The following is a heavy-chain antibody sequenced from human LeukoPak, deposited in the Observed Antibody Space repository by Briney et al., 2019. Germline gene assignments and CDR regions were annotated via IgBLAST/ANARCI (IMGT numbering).Heavy chain of an antibody. D-gene: IGHD3-16*02. V-gene: IGHV3-9*01. CDR2: ITWNSHTV. Sequence: GGSLRLSCTASGFTFDDYAMHWVRQAPGKGLEWVSGITWNSHTVDYGDSVKGRFTISRDNAKNSLYLQMNSLRAEDTAVYYCAREGRKIMITFGGVIIDYWGQGTLVTVSS. J-gene: IGHJ4*02. CDR3: AREGRKIMITFGGVIIDY. CDR1: GFTFDDYA.